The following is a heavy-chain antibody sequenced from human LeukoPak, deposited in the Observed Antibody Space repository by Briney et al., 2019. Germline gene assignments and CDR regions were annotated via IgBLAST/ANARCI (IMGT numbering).Heavy chain of an antibody. CDR1: GFTFSSYA. CDR3: ARSSRGYSYGYYFDY. J-gene: IGHJ4*02. V-gene: IGHV3-30*04. Sequence: GGSLRLSCAASGFTFSSYAIHWVRQAPGKGLEWVAVISYDGSNKYYADSVKGRFTISRDNSKNTLYLQMNSLRAEDTAVYYCARSSRGYSYGYYFDYWGQGTLVTVSS. CDR2: ISYDGSNK. D-gene: IGHD5-18*01.